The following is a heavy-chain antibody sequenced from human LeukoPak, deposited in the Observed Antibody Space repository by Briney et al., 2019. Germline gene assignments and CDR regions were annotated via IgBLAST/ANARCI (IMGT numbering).Heavy chain of an antibody. Sequence: GGSLRLSCAASGFTFSSYAMSWVRQAPGKGLEWVSAISGSGGSTYYADSVKGRFTISRDNSKNTLYLQMNSLRAGDTAVYYCASHSGACSTSCYSAFDIWGQGTMVTVSS. V-gene: IGHV3-23*01. CDR1: GFTFSSYA. CDR3: ASHSGACSTSCYSAFDI. J-gene: IGHJ3*02. CDR2: ISGSGGST. D-gene: IGHD2-2*01.